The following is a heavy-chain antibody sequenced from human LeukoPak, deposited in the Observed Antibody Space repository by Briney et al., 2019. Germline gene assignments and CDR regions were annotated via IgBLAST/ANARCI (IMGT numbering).Heavy chain of an antibody. J-gene: IGHJ3*02. V-gene: IGHV4-34*01. CDR3: ARETYYDILTGATRAFDI. CDR1: GGSFSSYY. Sequence: SETLSLTCAVYGGSFSSYYWSWIRQPPGKGLEWIGEINHSGSTNYNPSLKSRVTISVVTSKNQFSLKLSSVTAADTAVYYCARETYYDILTGATRAFDIWGQGTMVTVSS. D-gene: IGHD3-9*01. CDR2: INHSGST.